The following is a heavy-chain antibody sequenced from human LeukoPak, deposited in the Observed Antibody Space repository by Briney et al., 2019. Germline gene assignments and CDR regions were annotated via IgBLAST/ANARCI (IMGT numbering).Heavy chain of an antibody. J-gene: IGHJ2*01. CDR3: ARGRGYCSGGSCYSAYWYFDL. V-gene: IGHV4-34*01. CDR1: GGSISGYY. Sequence: SETLSLTCTVSGGSISGYYWSWIRQPPGKGLEWIGEINHSGSTNYNPSLKSRVTISVDTSKNQFSLKLTSVTAADTAVYYCARGRGYCSGGSCYSAYWYFDLWGRGTLVTVSS. D-gene: IGHD2-15*01. CDR2: INHSGST.